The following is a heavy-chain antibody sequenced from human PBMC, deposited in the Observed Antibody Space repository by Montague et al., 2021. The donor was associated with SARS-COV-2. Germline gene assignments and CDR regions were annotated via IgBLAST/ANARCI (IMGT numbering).Heavy chain of an antibody. Sequence: SETLSLTCTVSGGSIDSHYWSWLRQPPGKGLEWIGYIYYRGTTNYNPSLEIRVTMSVDTSKNQFSLNLSSVTAADTAMYYCARELQYNWFDPWGQGTLVTVSS. CDR1: GGSIDSHY. CDR3: ARELQYNWFDP. V-gene: IGHV4-59*11. J-gene: IGHJ5*02. CDR2: IYYRGTT. D-gene: IGHD2-21*02.